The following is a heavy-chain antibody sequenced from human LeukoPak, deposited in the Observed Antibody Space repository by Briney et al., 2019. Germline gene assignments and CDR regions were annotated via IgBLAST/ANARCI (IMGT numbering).Heavy chain of an antibody. CDR2: INPRGGST. Sequence: ASVKVSCKASGYTFTSYYMHWVRQAPGQRPEWMGIINPRGGSTYYAQKFQDRVTMTSDTSTSTVYMELNSLRSEDTAVYFCARVGITAATADYWGQGTLVTVSS. V-gene: IGHV1-46*01. D-gene: IGHD4-23*01. CDR1: GYTFTSYY. J-gene: IGHJ4*02. CDR3: ARVGITAATADY.